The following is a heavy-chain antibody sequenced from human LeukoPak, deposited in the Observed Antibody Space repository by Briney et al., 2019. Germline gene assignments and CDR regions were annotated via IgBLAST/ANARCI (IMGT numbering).Heavy chain of an antibody. D-gene: IGHD1-26*01. J-gene: IGHJ4*01. CDR2: IYWNGDK. CDR3: VQRLPNYGSYDY. CDR1: GFSLTTSGVG. Sequence: SGPTLVKPTQTLTLTCTFSGFSLTTSGVGAGWIRQPPGKALEWLALIYWNGDKRYSPSLKSSLTITKDTSKNQVVLTMTNMDPVDTGTYFCVQRLPNYGSYDYWGQGTLVTVSS. V-gene: IGHV2-5*01.